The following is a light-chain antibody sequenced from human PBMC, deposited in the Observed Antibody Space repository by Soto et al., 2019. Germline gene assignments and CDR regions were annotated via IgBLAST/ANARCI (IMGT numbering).Light chain of an antibody. J-gene: IGKJ2*01. CDR2: AAS. CDR1: QGISNY. V-gene: IGKV1-6*01. Sequence: IQMTQSPSSLSASVGDRVTITCRASQGISNYLAWYQQKPGKVPKLLIYAASNLQSGVPSRFSGSGSGTDFTLIISSLQPEDFATYYCLQDYDYPYTFGQGTKLEIK. CDR3: LQDYDYPYT.